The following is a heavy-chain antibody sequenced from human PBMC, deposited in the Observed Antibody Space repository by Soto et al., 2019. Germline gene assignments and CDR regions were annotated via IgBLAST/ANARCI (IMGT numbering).Heavy chain of an antibody. Sequence: GGSLRLSCAASGFTFGSYGMHWVRQAPGKGLEWVAVIWYDGSNKYYADSVKGRFTISRDNSKNTLHLQMNSLRAEDTAVYYCARDRQQLVQGAFDIWGQGTMVTVSS. CDR3: ARDRQQLVQGAFDI. CDR1: GFTFGSYG. V-gene: IGHV3-33*01. CDR2: IWYDGSNK. D-gene: IGHD6-13*01. J-gene: IGHJ3*02.